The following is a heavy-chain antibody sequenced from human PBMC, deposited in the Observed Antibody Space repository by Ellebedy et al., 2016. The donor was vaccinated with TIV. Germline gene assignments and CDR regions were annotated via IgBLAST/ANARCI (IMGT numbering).Heavy chain of an antibody. CDR3: ARDPDIPRGSFDP. D-gene: IGHD1-14*01. V-gene: IGHV4-34*01. J-gene: IGHJ5*02. Sequence: MPSETLSLTCAVYGGSFNDYYWTWIRQPPGKGLEWIGEINHSGSTNYNPSLKSRVTISVDTSKSWFSLKLSSVTAADTDVYYCARDPDIPRGSFDPWGQGTLVTVSS. CDR1: GGSFNDYY. CDR2: INHSGST.